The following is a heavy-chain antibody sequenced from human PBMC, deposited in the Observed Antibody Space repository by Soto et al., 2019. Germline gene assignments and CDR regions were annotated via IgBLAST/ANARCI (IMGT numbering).Heavy chain of an antibody. Sequence: GGSLRLSCAASGFTFSSYWMSWVRQAPGKGLEWVANIKQDGSEKYYVDSLKGRFTISRDNAKNPLYLQMNSLRAEDTAVYYCARDPAGIVPAARSAVDYWGQGTLVTVSS. CDR2: IKQDGSEK. V-gene: IGHV3-7*01. D-gene: IGHD2-2*01. CDR1: GFTFSSYW. CDR3: ARDPAGIVPAARSAVDY. J-gene: IGHJ4*02.